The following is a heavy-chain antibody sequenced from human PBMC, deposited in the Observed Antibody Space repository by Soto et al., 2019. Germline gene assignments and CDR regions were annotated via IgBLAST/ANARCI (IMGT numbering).Heavy chain of an antibody. J-gene: IGHJ6*02. CDR3: ARQGFGQLHGLVDV. D-gene: IGHD2-21*01. V-gene: IGHV4-59*08. CDR2: IHHSGST. Sequence: SETLSLTCSVSGGSITSHYCSWFRQPPGEGLEWIGYIHHSGSTSYNPSLKSRVTMSVDTSKNHFSLKVNSVTAADTALYYCARQGFGQLHGLVDVWGPGTTVTVSS. CDR1: GGSITSHY.